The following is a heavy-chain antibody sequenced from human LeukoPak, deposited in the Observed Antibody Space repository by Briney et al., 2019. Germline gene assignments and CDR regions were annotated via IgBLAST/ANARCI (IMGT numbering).Heavy chain of an antibody. Sequence: GGSLRLSCAASGFTFSNYSMNWVRQAPGKGLEWVSSITSGSRYIYYADSVKGRFTISRDNSKNTVNLQMNSLICEDTAVYYCAKEYSEGYGAFDIWGQGTMVTVSS. CDR3: AKEYSEGYGAFDI. V-gene: IGHV3-21*01. D-gene: IGHD5-12*01. CDR2: ITSGSRYI. J-gene: IGHJ3*02. CDR1: GFTFSNYS.